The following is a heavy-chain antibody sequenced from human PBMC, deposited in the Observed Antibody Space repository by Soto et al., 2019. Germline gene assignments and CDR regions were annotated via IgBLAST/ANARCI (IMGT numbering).Heavy chain of an antibody. Sequence: LSCAVSGFICSSYDMSWVRQAPGKGLEWVSTILVGGSTHYEDSVKGRFTISRDTSKNTVYPQMNSLTAGDTAFYYCAKATATSGGAFEIYGQGTMVTVSS. D-gene: IGHD1-1*01. V-gene: IGHV3-23*01. CDR2: ILVGGST. J-gene: IGHJ3*02. CDR1: GFICSSYD. CDR3: AKATATSGGAFEI.